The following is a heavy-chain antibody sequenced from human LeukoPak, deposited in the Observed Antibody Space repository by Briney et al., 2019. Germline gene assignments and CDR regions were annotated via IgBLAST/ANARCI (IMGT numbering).Heavy chain of an antibody. CDR3: ARGSSWSIYYFDY. D-gene: IGHD6-13*01. J-gene: IGHJ4*02. Sequence: GGSLRLSCAASGFTFSSYNMNWVRQAPGKGLEWVSSISSGSSYIYYADSLKGRFTISRDSAKNSLYLQMNSLRAEDTAVYYCARGSSWSIYYFDYWGQGTLVTVSS. V-gene: IGHV3-21*01. CDR2: ISSGSSYI. CDR1: GFTFSSYN.